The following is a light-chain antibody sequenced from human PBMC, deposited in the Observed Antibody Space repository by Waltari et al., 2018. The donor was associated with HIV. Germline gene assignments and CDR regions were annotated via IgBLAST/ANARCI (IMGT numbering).Light chain of an antibody. J-gene: IGLJ2*01. CDR2: AVR. Sequence: QSALPQPASVSGSPAQSLPITSTATSAAIVAYNHFSWHQQYIDGPPKLLIFAVRNRPSGVSGRFSASKSGNTASLTITGLQSDDEAIYYCSSYTRKISVAFGGGTRVTVL. CDR3: SSYTRKISVA. V-gene: IGLV2-14*03. CDR1: SAAIVAYNH.